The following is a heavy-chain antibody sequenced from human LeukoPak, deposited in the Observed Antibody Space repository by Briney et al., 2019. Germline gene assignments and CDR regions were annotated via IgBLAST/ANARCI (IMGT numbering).Heavy chain of an antibody. J-gene: IGHJ4*02. CDR3: AREQSGSYYGASDY. CDR1: GFTFSSYG. Sequence: GGSLRLSCAAAGFTFSSYGIHWVRQAPGKGLEWVAFIRYDGSKQYYADSVKGRFTISRDNSKNTLYLQMNSLRAEDTAVYYCAREQSGSYYGASDYWGQGTLVTVSS. D-gene: IGHD1-26*01. V-gene: IGHV3-30*02. CDR2: IRYDGSKQ.